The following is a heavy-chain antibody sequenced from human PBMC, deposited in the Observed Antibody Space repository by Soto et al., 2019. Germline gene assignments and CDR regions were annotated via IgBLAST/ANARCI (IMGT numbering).Heavy chain of an antibody. J-gene: IGHJ4*02. V-gene: IGHV4-39*01. CDR2: IYYSGST. Sequence: LSLTCTVSGGSISSSSYYWGWIRQPPGKGLEWIGSIYYSGSTYYNPSLKSRVTISVDTSKNQFSLKLSSVTAADTAVYYCALVRGVIRARNDDYWGQGTLVTVSS. D-gene: IGHD3-10*01. CDR1: GGSISSSSYY. CDR3: ALVRGVIRARNDDY.